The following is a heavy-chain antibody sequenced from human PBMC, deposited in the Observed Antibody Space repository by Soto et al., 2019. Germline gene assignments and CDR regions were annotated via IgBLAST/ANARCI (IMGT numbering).Heavy chain of an antibody. CDR1: GYTFSGYH. D-gene: IGHD2-2*02. J-gene: IGHJ5*01. V-gene: IGHV1-2*02. CDR3: AREGATRRPSRPAIGWLES. Sequence: GASVKVSCKASGYTFSGYHMHWVRQAPGQGLEWMGWINVYNGETNIAQKFQGRVAMTRDTSITTAYVELSRLRFDDTAVYFCAREGATRRPSRPAIGWLESWGQGTPVTVSS. CDR2: INVYNGET.